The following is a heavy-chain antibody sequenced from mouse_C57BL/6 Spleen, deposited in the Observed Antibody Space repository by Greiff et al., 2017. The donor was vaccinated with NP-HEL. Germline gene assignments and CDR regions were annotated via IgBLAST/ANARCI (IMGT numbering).Heavy chain of an antibody. CDR1: GYAFSSSW. CDR3: ARDGDSNSYAMDY. D-gene: IGHD2-5*01. J-gene: IGHJ4*01. Sequence: VQLQQSGPELVKPGASVKISCKASGYAFSSSWMNWVKQRPGKGLEWIGRIYPGDGDTNYNGKFKGKATLTADKSSSTAYMQLSSLTSEDSAVYCCARDGDSNSYAMDYWGQGTSVTVSS. V-gene: IGHV1-82*01. CDR2: IYPGDGDT.